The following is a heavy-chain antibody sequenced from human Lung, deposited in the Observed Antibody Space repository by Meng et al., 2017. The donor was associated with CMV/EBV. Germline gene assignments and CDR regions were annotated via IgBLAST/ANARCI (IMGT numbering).Heavy chain of an antibody. Sequence: LTCAASGFRFDDYGMHWVRQTPGKGLEWVAFIRHDGTNKFYGASVKGRFTISRDNSKSTVYLQMNSLRPEETALYYCAKDLLLFGGPNAYFDQWGQG. CDR2: IRHDGTNK. CDR1: GFRFDDYG. V-gene: IGHV3-30*02. D-gene: IGHD3-16*01. CDR3: AKDLLLFGGPNAYFDQ. J-gene: IGHJ4*02.